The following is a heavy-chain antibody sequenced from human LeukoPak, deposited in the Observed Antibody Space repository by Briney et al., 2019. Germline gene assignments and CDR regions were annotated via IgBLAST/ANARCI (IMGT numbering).Heavy chain of an antibody. J-gene: IGHJ4*02. Sequence: GGSLRLSCAASGFTFSGSAMHWVRQASGKGLEWVGRIRNKANSYATAYAASVKGRFTISRDDSKNMTYLQMNSLKTEDTAVYYCARASRVVRGVIMGWGQGTLVTVSS. V-gene: IGHV3-73*01. CDR1: GFTFSGSA. D-gene: IGHD3-10*01. CDR3: ARASRVVRGVIMG. CDR2: IRNKANSYAT.